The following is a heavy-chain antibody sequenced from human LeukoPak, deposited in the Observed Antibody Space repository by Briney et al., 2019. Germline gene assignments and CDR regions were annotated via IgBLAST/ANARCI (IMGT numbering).Heavy chain of an antibody. Sequence: PSETLSLTCTVSGGSISSYYWSWIRQPPGKGLEWIGYIYYSGSTNYNPSLKSRVTISVDTSKNQFSLKLSSVTAADTAVYYCARGGIAAAKSIFDYWGQGTLVTVSS. CDR1: GGSISSYY. J-gene: IGHJ4*02. CDR2: IYYSGST. CDR3: ARGGIAAAKSIFDY. D-gene: IGHD6-13*01. V-gene: IGHV4-59*01.